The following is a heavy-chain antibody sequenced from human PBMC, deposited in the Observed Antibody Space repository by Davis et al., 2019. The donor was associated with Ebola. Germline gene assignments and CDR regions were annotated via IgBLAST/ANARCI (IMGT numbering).Heavy chain of an antibody. CDR2: VSWDGGSA. CDR1: GFTFDDYV. V-gene: IGHV3-43D*03. Sequence: GESLKISCAASGFTFDDYVIHWVRQAPGKGLEWVSVVSWDGGSAHYADSVKGRFTISRDSRKNSLYLQMNSLRLEDTDLYYCAKSLEVRFVRQPLDYWGQGTLVIVSS. CDR3: AKSLEVRFVRQPLDY. D-gene: IGHD1-14*01. J-gene: IGHJ4*02.